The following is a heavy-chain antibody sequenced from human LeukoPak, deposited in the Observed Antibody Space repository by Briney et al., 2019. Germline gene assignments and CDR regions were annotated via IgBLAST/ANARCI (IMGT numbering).Heavy chain of an antibody. CDR3: ARAPAPYCSSTSCLLYYYYYYYMDV. V-gene: IGHV1-69*05. CDR1: GGTFSSYA. CDR2: IIPIFGRA. D-gene: IGHD2-2*01. J-gene: IGHJ6*03. Sequence: ASVKVSCKASGGTFSSYAISWVRQAPGQGLEWLGGIIPIFGRANYAQKFQGRVTITTDESTSTAYMELSSLRSEDTAVYYCARAPAPYCSSTSCLLYYYYYYYMDVWGKGTTVTVSS.